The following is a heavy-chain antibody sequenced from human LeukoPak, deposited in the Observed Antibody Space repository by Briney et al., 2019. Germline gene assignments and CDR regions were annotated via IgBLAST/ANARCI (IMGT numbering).Heavy chain of an antibody. D-gene: IGHD4-23*01. J-gene: IGHJ4*02. CDR2: INPNSGGT. CDR3: ARVVGGNSPYYFDY. CDR1: GYTFTGYY. Sequence: ASVKVSCKASGYTFTGYYMHWVRQAPGQGLEWMGWINPNSGGTNYAQKFQGRVTMTRDTSISTAYMELSRLRSDDTAVYYCARVVGGNSPYYFDYWGQGTLVTVSS. V-gene: IGHV1-2*02.